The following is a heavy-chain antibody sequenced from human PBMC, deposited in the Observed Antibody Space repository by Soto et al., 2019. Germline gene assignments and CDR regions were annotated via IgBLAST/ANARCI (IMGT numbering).Heavy chain of an antibody. CDR1: GLIFRDYL. Sequence: QVHLVESGGGVVQPGTSLRLSCKASGLIFRDYLIHWVRQAPGKGLEWLAVLSFDGTAEYYADSTRGRFTISRDIPKSTTYLVINNVRREDTAMYYCARVATRLQSMEVLEYWGQGTLVTVPS. CDR3: ARVATRLQSMEVLEY. D-gene: IGHD2-21*02. V-gene: IGHV3-30*03. J-gene: IGHJ4*02. CDR2: LSFDGTAE.